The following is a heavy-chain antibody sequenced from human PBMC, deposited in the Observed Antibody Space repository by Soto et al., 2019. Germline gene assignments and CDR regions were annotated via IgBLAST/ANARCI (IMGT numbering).Heavy chain of an antibody. J-gene: IGHJ6*02. D-gene: IGHD5-18*01. Sequence: GGSLRLSCAASGFTFSSYGMHWVRQAPGKGLEWVAVIWYDGSNKYYADSVKGRFTISRDNSKNTLYLQMNSLRAEDTAVYYCARVLNTAMVTDYYGMDVWGQGTTVTVSS. CDR1: GFTFSSYG. CDR2: IWYDGSNK. CDR3: ARVLNTAMVTDYYGMDV. V-gene: IGHV3-33*01.